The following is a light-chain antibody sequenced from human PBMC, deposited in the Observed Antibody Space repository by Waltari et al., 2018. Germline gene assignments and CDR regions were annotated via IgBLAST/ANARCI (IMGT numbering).Light chain of an antibody. CDR1: QSVSSS. Sequence: IVLTQSPATLSLSPGERATLSCRTSQSVSSSLAWYQQRPGQGPRLLIYASSSRATGIPDRFSGGGSGTDFTLAINSLEPEDFAIYYCQQYSDWPLTFGGGTKVEIK. CDR3: QQYSDWPLT. V-gene: IGKV3-15*01. CDR2: ASS. J-gene: IGKJ4*01.